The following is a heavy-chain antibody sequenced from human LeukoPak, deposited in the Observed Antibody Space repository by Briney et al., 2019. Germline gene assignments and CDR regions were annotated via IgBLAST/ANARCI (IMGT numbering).Heavy chain of an antibody. D-gene: IGHD5/OR15-5a*01. CDR3: ARDPSNSVGNRIYFDF. Sequence: ASVKVSCKASGYTFRSHGISWVRQAPGQGLEWMGWISCYDGTTKYAQKLQGRVTLTTDTSTRTAYMELRNLRSDDTAVYYCARDPSNSVGNRIYFDFWGQGTLVTVS. V-gene: IGHV1-18*01. CDR1: GYTFRSHG. CDR2: ISCYDGTT. J-gene: IGHJ4*02.